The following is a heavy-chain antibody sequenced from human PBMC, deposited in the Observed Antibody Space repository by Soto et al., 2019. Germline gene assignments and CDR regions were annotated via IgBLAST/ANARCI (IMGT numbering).Heavy chain of an antibody. D-gene: IGHD6-13*01. Sequence: HLVESGGGVVQPGRSLTLSCTASGFAFSNYGIHWVRQAPGRGLEWVAVIWSDGTKKFYAGSVRGRFTISRDNSNNTIYLQMNSLRAEDTAVYYCARDWWEEPAGKETVSQFDYWGQGTLVTVSS. CDR2: IWSDGTKK. V-gene: IGHV3-33*01. CDR1: GFAFSNYG. J-gene: IGHJ4*02. CDR3: ARDWWEEPAGKETVSQFDY.